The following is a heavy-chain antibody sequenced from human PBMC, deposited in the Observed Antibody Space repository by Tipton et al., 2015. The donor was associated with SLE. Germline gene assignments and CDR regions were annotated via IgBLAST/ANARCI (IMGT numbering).Heavy chain of an antibody. D-gene: IGHD1-26*01. CDR2: VFQTGNS. Sequence: TLSLTCAVSGFSISNSGYYWGWIRPAPGKGLEWIGSVFQTGNSFHNPSLKSRVTISVDTSKNHFSLKLSSVTAADTAVYYCVRGRSDVGHGHWGHGTLVTVSS. CDR3: VRGRSDVGHGH. CDR1: GFSISNSGYY. V-gene: IGHV4-38-2*01. J-gene: IGHJ4*01.